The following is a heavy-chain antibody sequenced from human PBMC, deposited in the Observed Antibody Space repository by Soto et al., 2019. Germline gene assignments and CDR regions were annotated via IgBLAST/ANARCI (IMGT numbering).Heavy chain of an antibody. J-gene: IGHJ4*02. V-gene: IGHV3-53*05. CDR3: AKDPLFGGSYCFDY. CDR1: GFTVTGNY. D-gene: IGHD1-26*01. Sequence: PGGSLRLSCAASGFTVTGNYMSWVRQAPGKGLEGVSVIYSGGYTAYGDSVKGRFTISRDNSKNTLYLQMNSLRAEDTAVYYCAKDPLFGGSYCFDYWGQGTLVTVSS. CDR2: IYSGGYT.